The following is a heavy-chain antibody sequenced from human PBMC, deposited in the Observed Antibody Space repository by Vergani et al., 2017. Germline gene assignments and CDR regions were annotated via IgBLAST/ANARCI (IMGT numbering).Heavy chain of an antibody. Sequence: QVQLVQSGAEVKKPGSSVKVSCKASGGTFSSYTISWVRQAPGQGLEWMGRIIPILGIANYAQKFQGRVTITADKSTSTAYMELSSLRSEDMAVYYCARGTYDILTGGWFDPWGQGTLVTVSS. CDR2: IIPILGIA. CDR3: ARGTYDILTGGWFDP. CDR1: GGTFSSYT. D-gene: IGHD3-9*01. V-gene: IGHV1-69*02. J-gene: IGHJ5*02.